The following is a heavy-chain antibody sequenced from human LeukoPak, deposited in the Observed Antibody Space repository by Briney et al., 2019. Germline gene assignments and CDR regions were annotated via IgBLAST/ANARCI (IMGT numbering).Heavy chain of an antibody. CDR1: GGTFSSYA. V-gene: IGHV1-69*13. Sequence: SVKVSCKASGGTFSSYAISWVRQAPGQGLEWMGGIIPIFGTTNYAQKFQGRVTITADESTSTAYMELSSLRSEDTAVYYCARGCIAARGGCFDPWGQGTLVTVSS. D-gene: IGHD6-6*01. CDR3: ARGCIAARGGCFDP. CDR2: IIPIFGTT. J-gene: IGHJ5*02.